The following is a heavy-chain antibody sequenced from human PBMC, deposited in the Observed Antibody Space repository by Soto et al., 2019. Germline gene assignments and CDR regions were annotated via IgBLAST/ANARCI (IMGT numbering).Heavy chain of an antibody. J-gene: IGHJ3*02. V-gene: IGHV3-66*01. CDR1: GFSVSSNY. D-gene: IGHD3-3*01. Sequence: EVQLVESGGGLVQPGGSLRLSSSPSGFSVSSNYMSWDRQAPGKGLQWVSLVYSGGSTNYADSMKDRFIISRDNSKNTLYLQMNSLRAEDTAVYYCARYYDIWSGYYAFDIWGQGTVVTVSS. CDR2: VYSGGST. CDR3: ARYYDIWSGYYAFDI.